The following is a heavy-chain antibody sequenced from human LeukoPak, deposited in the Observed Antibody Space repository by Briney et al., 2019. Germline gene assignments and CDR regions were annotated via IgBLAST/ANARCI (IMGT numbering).Heavy chain of an antibody. V-gene: IGHV3-30*18. CDR1: GFTFSSYG. D-gene: IGHD3-22*01. Sequence: GGSLRLSCAASGFTFSSYGMHWVRQAPGKGLEWVAVISYDGSNKYYADSVKGRFTISRDNSKNTLYLQMNSLRAEDTAVYYCAKPGFSGVVITAVFDYWGQGTLVTVSS. J-gene: IGHJ4*02. CDR3: AKPGFSGVVITAVFDY. CDR2: ISYDGSNK.